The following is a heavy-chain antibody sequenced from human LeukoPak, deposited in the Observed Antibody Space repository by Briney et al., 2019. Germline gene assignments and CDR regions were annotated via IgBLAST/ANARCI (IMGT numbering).Heavy chain of an antibody. CDR2: ISSSGSTI. V-gene: IGHV3-11*04. D-gene: IGHD3-16*01. CDR3: ARDLWEDYYYYMDV. Sequence: GGSLRLSCAASGFTFSDYYMSWIRQAPGKGLEWVSYISSSGSTIYYADSVKGRFTISRDNAKNSLYLQMNSLRAEDTAVYYCARDLWEDYYYYMDVWGKGTTVTVSS. CDR1: GFTFSDYY. J-gene: IGHJ6*03.